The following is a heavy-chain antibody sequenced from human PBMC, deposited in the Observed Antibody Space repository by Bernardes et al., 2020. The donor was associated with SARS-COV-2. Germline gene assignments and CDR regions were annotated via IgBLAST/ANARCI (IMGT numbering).Heavy chain of an antibody. Sequence: SETLSLTCAVYGGSFSGYYWSWIRQSPGKGLEWIGEINDSGSANYNPSLRSRVTISVDTSKNQVSLEMSSVTAADTAVYYCARGAIKEFTYCSGGTCYGFDYWGQGTLVTVSS. CDR3: ARGAIKEFTYCSGGTCYGFDY. D-gene: IGHD2-15*01. J-gene: IGHJ4*02. V-gene: IGHV4-34*01. CDR1: GGSFSGYY. CDR2: INDSGSA.